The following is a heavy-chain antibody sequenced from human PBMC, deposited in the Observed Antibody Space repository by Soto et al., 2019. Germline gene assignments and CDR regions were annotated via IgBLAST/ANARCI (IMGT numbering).Heavy chain of an antibody. V-gene: IGHV1-2*04. CDR1: GYTFTGYY. J-gene: IGHJ4*02. Sequence: ASVKVSCKASGYTFTGYYMNWVRQAPGQGLEWMGWINPNSGGTNYAQKFQGWVTMTRDTSTSTAYMELSRLRSDDTAVYYCARDRSPYYYDSSGYYDYWCEGTLVTVSS. D-gene: IGHD3-22*01. CDR2: INPNSGGT. CDR3: ARDRSPYYYDSSGYYDY.